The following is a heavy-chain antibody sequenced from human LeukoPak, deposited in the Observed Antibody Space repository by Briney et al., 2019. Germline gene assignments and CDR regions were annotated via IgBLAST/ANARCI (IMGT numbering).Heavy chain of an antibody. J-gene: IGHJ5*02. V-gene: IGHV3-23*01. Sequence: GGSLRLSCAASGFTFSNSAMNWVRQAPGKGLEWLSVISGSGGSTYYADSVKGRFTISRDNSKNTLYLQMNSLRAEDTAVYYCAKKARGSGSYSPFDPWGQGTLVTASS. CDR2: ISGSGGST. CDR1: GFTFSNSA. D-gene: IGHD3-10*01. CDR3: AKKARGSGSYSPFDP.